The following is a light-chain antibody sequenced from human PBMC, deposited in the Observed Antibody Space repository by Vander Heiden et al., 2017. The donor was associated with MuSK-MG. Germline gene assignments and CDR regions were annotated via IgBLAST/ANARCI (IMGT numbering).Light chain of an antibody. CDR2: AAS. V-gene: IGKV1-39*01. CDR3: QQCDSTPHT. Sequence: DIQMTQSPSSLSASVGDRVTITCRASQSISSYLNWYQQKPGKAPKLLIYAASSLQSRVPSRFSGSGSGTDFTLTFSRLKPEELATYYGQQCDSTPHTFGQGTKLXIK. CDR1: QSISSY. J-gene: IGKJ2*01.